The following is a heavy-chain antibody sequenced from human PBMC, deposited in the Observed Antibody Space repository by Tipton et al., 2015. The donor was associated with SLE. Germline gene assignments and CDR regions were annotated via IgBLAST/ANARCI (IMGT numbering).Heavy chain of an antibody. CDR1: GGSITTYY. Sequence: LRLSCTVSGGSITTYYWSWIRQPAGKGLEWIGHISSTGSTNCNPSLKGRVTISLDTSKNQFSLKLTSVTAADTAVYYCASEGAGGYNWFDPWGQGTLVTVSS. CDR3: ASEGAGGYNWFDP. D-gene: IGHD5-12*01. V-gene: IGHV4-4*07. CDR2: ISSTGST. J-gene: IGHJ5*02.